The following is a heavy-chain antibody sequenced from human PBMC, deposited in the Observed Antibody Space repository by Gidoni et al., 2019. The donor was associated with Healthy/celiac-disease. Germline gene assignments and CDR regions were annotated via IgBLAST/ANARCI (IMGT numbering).Heavy chain of an antibody. CDR3: ARYSGSRGSWFDP. D-gene: IGHD1-26*01. J-gene: IGHJ5*02. Sequence: QVQLPQWGAGLLKPSETLSLTCAVYGGSFSGYYWSWIRQPPGKGLEWIGEINHSGSTNYNPSLKSRVTISVDTSKNQFSLKLSSVTAADTAVYYCARYSGSRGSWFDPWGQGTLVTVSS. CDR2: INHSGST. V-gene: IGHV4-34*01. CDR1: GGSFSGYY.